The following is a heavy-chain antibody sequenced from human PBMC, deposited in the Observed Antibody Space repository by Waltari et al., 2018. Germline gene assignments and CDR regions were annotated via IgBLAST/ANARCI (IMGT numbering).Heavy chain of an antibody. CDR3: AGGGGRGGSFSFHMDV. J-gene: IGHJ6*03. CDR1: GGTFGSYA. Sequence: QVQLVQSGAEVKKPGSSVKVSCKASGGTFGSYAISWVRQAPGQGLEWMGGIIPMFGRTNYPQNVQDRVKITADESTSIAYMELSGLRFDDTAVYFCAGGGGRGGSFSFHMDVWGKGTTVTISS. V-gene: IGHV1-69*12. CDR2: IIPMFGRT. D-gene: IGHD3-10*01.